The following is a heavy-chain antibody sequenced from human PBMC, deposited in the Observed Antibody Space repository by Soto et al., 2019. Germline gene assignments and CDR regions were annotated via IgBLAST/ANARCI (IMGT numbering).Heavy chain of an antibody. V-gene: IGHV4-31*03. CDR1: GGSISSGGYY. Sequence: QVQLQESGPGLVKPSQTLSLTCTVSGGSISSGGYYWGWIRQHPGKGLEWIGYIYYSGSTYYNPSLKSRVTISVDTSKNQFSLKLSSVTAADTAVYYCASNDSSGYYYVSDWGQGTLVTVSS. D-gene: IGHD3-22*01. CDR2: IYYSGST. J-gene: IGHJ4*02. CDR3: ASNDSSGYYYVSD.